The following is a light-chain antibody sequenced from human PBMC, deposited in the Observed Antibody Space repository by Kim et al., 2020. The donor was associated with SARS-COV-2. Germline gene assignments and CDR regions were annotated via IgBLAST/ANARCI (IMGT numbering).Light chain of an antibody. Sequence: DIQMTQSPSSLSASVRDRVTITCQASQDINKFLNWYQQKPGKAPKLLIYDASNLETGVPSRFSGSGSGTDFALTISSLQPEDVGTYYCQQYDYPPLNVGGGTKVDIK. CDR2: DAS. CDR1: QDINKF. V-gene: IGKV1-33*01. J-gene: IGKJ4*01. CDR3: QQYDYPPLN.